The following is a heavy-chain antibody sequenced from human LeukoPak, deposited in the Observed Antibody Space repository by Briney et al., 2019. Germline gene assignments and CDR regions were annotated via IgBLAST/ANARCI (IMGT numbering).Heavy chain of an antibody. CDR1: GGSISSYY. CDR2: ISYSGGT. J-gene: IGHJ4*02. D-gene: IGHD2-21*01. V-gene: IGHV4-59*08. Sequence: PSETLSLTCTVSGGSISSYYWSCIRQPPGKGLEWIGYISYSGGTNYSPSLKSRVTISVDTSKNQFSLKLSSVTAADTAVYYCARGQVEINYFDYWGQGTLVTVSS. CDR3: ARGQVEINYFDY.